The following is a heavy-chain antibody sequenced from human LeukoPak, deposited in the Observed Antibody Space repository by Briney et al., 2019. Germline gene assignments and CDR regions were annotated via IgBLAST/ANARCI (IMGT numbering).Heavy chain of an antibody. CDR3: ARALQTPYYYYGMDV. V-gene: IGHV5-51*01. CDR1: GYSFTSYW. J-gene: IGHJ6*02. CDR2: IYPGDSDT. Sequence: GESLKISCKGSGYSFTSYWIGWVRQMPGKGLEWMVIIYPGDSDTRYSPSFQGQVTISADKSISTAYLQWSSLKASDTAMYYCARALQTPYYYYGMDVWGQGTTVTVSS.